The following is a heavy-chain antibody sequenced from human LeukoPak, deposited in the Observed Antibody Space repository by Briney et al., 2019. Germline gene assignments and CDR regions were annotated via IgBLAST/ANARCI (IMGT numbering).Heavy chain of an antibody. D-gene: IGHD2-15*01. J-gene: IGHJ4*02. CDR2: INRDGSST. CDR1: GLTFSSHW. V-gene: IGHV3-74*01. CDR3: VRGDIVAVVAAY. Sequence: GGSLRLSCTASGLTFSSHWMYWVRQAPGKGLVCVSRINRDGSSTNYADSVKGRFTVSRDNAENTMYLQMNSLTAEDTAVYYCVRGDIVAVVAAYWGQGTLVTVSS.